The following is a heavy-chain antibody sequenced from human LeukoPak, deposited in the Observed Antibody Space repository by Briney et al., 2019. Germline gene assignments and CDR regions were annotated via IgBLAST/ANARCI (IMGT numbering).Heavy chain of an antibody. D-gene: IGHD6-13*01. CDR3: AREYSTWLVAIDY. CDR2: INSDGNST. CDR1: GFTFSSYW. Sequence: GGSLRLSCAASGFTFSSYWMHWVRQAPGKGLVWVSRINSDGNSTTYADSVKGRFTISRDNAKNTLYLQMNSLRAEDTAVYYCAREYSTWLVAIDYWGQGTLVTVSP. V-gene: IGHV3-74*03. J-gene: IGHJ4*02.